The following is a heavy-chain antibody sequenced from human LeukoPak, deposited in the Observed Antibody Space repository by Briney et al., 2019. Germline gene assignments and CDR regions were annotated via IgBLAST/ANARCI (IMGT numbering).Heavy chain of an antibody. J-gene: IGHJ4*02. CDR2: INHSGST. V-gene: IGHV4-34*01. CDR1: GGSFSGYY. CDR3: ARGRRRKFDY. Sequence: PSETLSLPCAVYGGSFSGYYWSWIRQPPGKGLEWIGEINHSGSTNYNPSLKSRVTISVDTSKNQFSLKLSSVTAADTAVYYCARGRRRKFDYWGQGTLVTVSS.